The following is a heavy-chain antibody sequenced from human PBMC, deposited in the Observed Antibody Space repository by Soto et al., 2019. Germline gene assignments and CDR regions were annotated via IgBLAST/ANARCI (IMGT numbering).Heavy chain of an antibody. CDR1: GGPIRSSSHY. D-gene: IGHD3-16*01. Sequence: QLQLKESGPGLVKPSETLSLTCSVSGGPIRSSSHYWGWIRQSPGTGLEWSGSIDESGTTYYNPSLQSRVTVAVDTSKNQFSLKVISVTGADTAIYYCAREGGYVDYWGQGTLVTVSS. CDR3: AREGGYVDY. J-gene: IGHJ4*02. CDR2: IDESGTT. V-gene: IGHV4-39*02.